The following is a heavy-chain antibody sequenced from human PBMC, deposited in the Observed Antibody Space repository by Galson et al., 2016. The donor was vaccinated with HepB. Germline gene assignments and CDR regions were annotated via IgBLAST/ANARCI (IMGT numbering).Heavy chain of an antibody. V-gene: IGHV3-7*03. CDR1: GFIFSTYW. CDR2: IKQDGSAK. D-gene: IGHD6-19*01. J-gene: IGHJ5*02. Sequence: SLRLSCAASGFIFSTYWMSWVRQAPGRGLEWVANIKQDGSAKYYVDSVKGRFTISRDNAKNSLYLQMNSLRAEDTAVYYCARAASGWFFDWFDPWGQGTLVTVSS. CDR3: ARAASGWFFDWFDP.